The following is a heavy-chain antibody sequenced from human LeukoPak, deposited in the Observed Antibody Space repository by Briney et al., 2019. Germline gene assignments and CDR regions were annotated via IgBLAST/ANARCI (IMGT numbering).Heavy chain of an antibody. J-gene: IGHJ4*02. CDR3: AKMPESSGWYNFDN. D-gene: IGHD6-19*01. V-gene: IGHV3-23*01. CDR2: ISGSGIST. Sequence: TGGSLRLSCAASGFTFSTYGMSWARQAPGKGLEWVSAISGSGISTYYTDSVKGRITISRDNSKNTLYLQMNSLRAEDTAVYYCAKMPESSGWYNFDNWGQGTLVTVSS. CDR1: GFTFSTYG.